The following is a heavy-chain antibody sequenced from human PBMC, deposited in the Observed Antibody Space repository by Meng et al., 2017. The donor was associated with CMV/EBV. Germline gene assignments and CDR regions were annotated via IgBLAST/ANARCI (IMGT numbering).Heavy chain of an antibody. J-gene: IGHJ6*02. CDR3: ARDGAVAGTLGYYYYYGMDV. D-gene: IGHD6-19*01. Sequence: GESLKISGAASGFTFSSYEMNWVRQAPGKGLEWVSYISSSGSTIYYADSVKGRFTISRDNAKNSLYLQMNSLRAEDTAVYYCARDGAVAGTLGYYYYYGMDVWGQGTTVTVSS. CDR2: ISSSGSTI. CDR1: GFTFSSYE. V-gene: IGHV3-48*03.